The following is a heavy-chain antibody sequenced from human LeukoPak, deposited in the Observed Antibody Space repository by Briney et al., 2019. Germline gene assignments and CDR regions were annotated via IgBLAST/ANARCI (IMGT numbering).Heavy chain of an antibody. V-gene: IGHV4-34*01. CDR3: ARGYRDFWSGYYRVAFDI. CDR1: GGSFSGYY. Sequence: SSETLSLTCAVYGGSFSGYYWSWIRQPPGKGLEWIGEINHSGSTNYNPSLKSRVTISVDTSKNQFSLKLSSVTAADTAVYYCARGYRDFWSGYYRVAFDIWGQGTMVTVYS. CDR2: INHSGST. D-gene: IGHD3-3*01. J-gene: IGHJ3*02.